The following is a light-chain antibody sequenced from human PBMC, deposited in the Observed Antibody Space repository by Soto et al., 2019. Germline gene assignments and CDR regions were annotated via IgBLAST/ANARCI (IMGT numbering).Light chain of an antibody. V-gene: IGKV3-11*01. CDR3: QHRSNWPRT. Sequence: EIVLTQSPATLSLSPGERATLSCRASQSVSTYLAWYPQKPGQAPRLLIYDASNRATGIPARFSGSGSGTDFTLTISSLEPEDFAVYYCQHRSNWPRTFGQGTKVEIK. CDR2: DAS. J-gene: IGKJ2*01. CDR1: QSVSTY.